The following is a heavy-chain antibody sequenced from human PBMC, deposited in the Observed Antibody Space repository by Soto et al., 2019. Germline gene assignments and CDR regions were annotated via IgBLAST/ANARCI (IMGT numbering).Heavy chain of an antibody. CDR3: ARGNQELDY. CDR2: INTGNDNT. CDR1: GYTFTSYV. V-gene: IGHV1-3*04. Sequence: ASVKASCKTSGYTFTSYVLHWVRQAPGQRLEWMGWINTGNDNTIYSQKFQGRVTITRDTSASTAYLELSSLKSEDTAVYYCARGNQELDYWGQGALVTVSS. D-gene: IGHD1-1*01. J-gene: IGHJ4*02.